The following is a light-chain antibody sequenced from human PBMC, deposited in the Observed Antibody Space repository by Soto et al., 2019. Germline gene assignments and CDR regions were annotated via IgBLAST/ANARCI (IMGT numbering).Light chain of an antibody. CDR3: GSITSSSNSV. CDR2: DVT. V-gene: IGLV2-14*01. Sequence: QSVLSQPASVSGSPGQSITISCTGTSSDVGGYEYVSWYQHQPGKAPKLIIYDVTNRPSGVSNRFSGSKSGNTASLTISGIQTEDEADYYCGSITSSSNSVFGTGTKVTVL. J-gene: IGLJ1*01. CDR1: SSDVGGYEY.